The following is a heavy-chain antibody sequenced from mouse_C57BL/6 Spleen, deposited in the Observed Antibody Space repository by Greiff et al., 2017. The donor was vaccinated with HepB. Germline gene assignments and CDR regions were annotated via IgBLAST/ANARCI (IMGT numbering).Heavy chain of an antibody. CDR1: GYTFTDYN. D-gene: IGHD2-3*01. J-gene: IGHJ1*03. Sequence: VQLQQSGPELVKPGASVKIPCKASGYTFTDYNMDWVKQSHGKSLEWIGDINPNNGGTIYNQKFKGKATLTVDKSSSTAYMELRSLTSEDTAVYYCARVLYDGYYGYFDVWGTGTTVTVSS. CDR2: INPNNGGT. CDR3: ARVLYDGYYGYFDV. V-gene: IGHV1-18*01.